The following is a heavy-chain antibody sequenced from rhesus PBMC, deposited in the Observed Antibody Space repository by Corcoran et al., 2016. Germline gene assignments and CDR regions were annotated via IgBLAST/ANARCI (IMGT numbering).Heavy chain of an antibody. V-gene: IGHV2S2*01. CDR1: GFSLSTSGMR. Sequence: QVTLKETGPALVKPTQTLTLTCTFSGFSLSTSGMRVSWIRQPPGKALEWLARIYWDDDIKYSTSLKIRLTISKDTSKDQVVLSMTNVDPVDTATYYCARTYSRCPFEFWGQGLRVTVSS. D-gene: IGHD6-13*01. CDR3: ARTYSRCPFEF. CDR2: IYWDDDI. J-gene: IGHJ3*01.